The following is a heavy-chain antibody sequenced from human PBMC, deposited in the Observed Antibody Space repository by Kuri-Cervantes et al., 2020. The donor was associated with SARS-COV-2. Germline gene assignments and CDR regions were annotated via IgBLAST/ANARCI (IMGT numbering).Heavy chain of an antibody. CDR3: ARVYCSGGSCYFDY. CDR1: GFTFSNSD. Sequence: GESLKISCAASGFTFSNSDMNWVRQAPGKGLEWVSGVSWNGSRTHYADSVKGRFTISRDNAKNSLYLQMNSLRAEDTAVYYRARVYCSGGSCYFDYWGQGTLVTVSS. D-gene: IGHD2-15*01. J-gene: IGHJ4*02. V-gene: IGHV3-19*01. CDR2: VSWNGSRT.